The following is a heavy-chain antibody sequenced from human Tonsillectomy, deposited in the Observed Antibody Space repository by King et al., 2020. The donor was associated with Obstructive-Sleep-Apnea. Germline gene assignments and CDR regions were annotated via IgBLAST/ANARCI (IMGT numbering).Heavy chain of an antibody. CDR2: INHSGST. V-gene: IGHV4-34*01. CDR3: ARGSGAAAVNWFDP. J-gene: IGHJ5*02. D-gene: IGHD6-13*01. Sequence: VQLQQWGAGLLKPSETLSLTCAVYVGSFSDYYWSWIRQPPGKGLEWFGEINHSGSTNYNPSLKSRVTISVDTSKNQFSLELCSVTDADTAVYYCARGSGAAAVNWFDPWGQGTLVTVSS. CDR1: VGSFSDYY.